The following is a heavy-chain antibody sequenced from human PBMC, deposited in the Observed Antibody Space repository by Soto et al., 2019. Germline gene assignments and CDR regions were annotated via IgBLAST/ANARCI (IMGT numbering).Heavy chain of an antibody. D-gene: IGHD6-19*01. Sequence: QVQLVQSGAEVKKPGASVRVSCKASGYTFTNYGITWVRQAPGQGLEWMGWISGYNAKTNYAQKLQGRVTMTTDTSTSTAYMELRSLRSDDTAVYYCARGIAVADPYNWFDPWGQGTLFTVSS. CDR2: ISGYNAKT. CDR1: GYTFTNYG. V-gene: IGHV1-18*01. J-gene: IGHJ5*02. CDR3: ARGIAVADPYNWFDP.